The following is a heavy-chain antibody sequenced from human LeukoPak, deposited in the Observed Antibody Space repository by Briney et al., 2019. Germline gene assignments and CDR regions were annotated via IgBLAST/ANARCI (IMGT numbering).Heavy chain of an antibody. Sequence: SETLSLTCTVSGGSISSGGYYWSWIRQHPGKGLEWIGYIYYSGSTYYNPSLKSRVTISVDTSKNQFSLKLSSVTAADTAVYYCARGTRDTAMVIAEAFDYWGQGTLVTVSS. CDR2: IYYSGST. V-gene: IGHV4-31*03. CDR1: GGSISSGGYY. D-gene: IGHD5-18*01. CDR3: ARGTRDTAMVIAEAFDY. J-gene: IGHJ4*02.